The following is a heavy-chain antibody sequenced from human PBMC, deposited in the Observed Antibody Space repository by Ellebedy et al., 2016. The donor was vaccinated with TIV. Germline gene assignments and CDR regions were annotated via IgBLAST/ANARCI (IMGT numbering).Heavy chain of an antibody. J-gene: IGHJ4*02. V-gene: IGHV3-23*01. CDR2: ISGSGGST. CDR3: AKGTQHKGSSCFDF. D-gene: IGHD2-15*01. Sequence: PGGSLRLSCAASGFPFSNYAMSRVRQAPGKGLGWVSAISGSGGSTYYADSGKVRSSIPRDNSKNTLYLQLISLRSEDTAGYYCAKGTQHKGSSCFDFWGQGTLVTVSS. CDR1: GFPFSNYA.